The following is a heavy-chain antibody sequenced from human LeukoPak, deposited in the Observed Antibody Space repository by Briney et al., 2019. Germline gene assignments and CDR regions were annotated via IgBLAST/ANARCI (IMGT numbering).Heavy chain of an antibody. V-gene: IGHV3-30*04. D-gene: IGHD3-16*01. CDR3: ASWGELWLWDYFDY. J-gene: IGHJ4*02. Sequence: GGSLRLSCAASGFTFSSYAMRWVRQAPGKGLEWVAVISYDGSNKYYADSVKGRFTISRDNSKNTLYLQMNSLRAEDTAVYYCASWGELWLWDYFDYWGQGTLVTVSS. CDR1: GFTFSSYA. CDR2: ISYDGSNK.